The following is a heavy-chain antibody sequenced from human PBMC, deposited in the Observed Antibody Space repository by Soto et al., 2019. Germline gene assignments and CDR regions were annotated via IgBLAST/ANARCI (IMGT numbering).Heavy chain of an antibody. CDR2: LNTYGNT. Sequence: SETLSLTCTVSGGSISSYRWSWIRQPAGKGLEWIGRLNTYGNTHYNPSLKSRVTVSVDTSRNQFFLTLRSVTAADSAVYHCARVPTVGVFDYWGQGALVTVSS. V-gene: IGHV4-4*07. CDR1: GGSISSYR. J-gene: IGHJ4*02. D-gene: IGHD1-26*01. CDR3: ARVPTVGVFDY.